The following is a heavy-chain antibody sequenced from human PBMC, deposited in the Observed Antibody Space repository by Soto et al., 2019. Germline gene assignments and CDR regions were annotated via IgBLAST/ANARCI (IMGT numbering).Heavy chain of an antibody. CDR2: ISGSGGST. D-gene: IGHD3-10*01. V-gene: IGHV3-23*01. CDR1: GFTFSTYA. CDR3: AHPRGFGVFDAYDI. Sequence: VQLLESGGGLVQPGGSLRLSCAASGFTFSTYAMSWVRQAPGKGLVWVSAISGSGGSTFYADSVKGRFTISRDNSMNMLYLQMNSLRTEDTAVYYCAHPRGFGVFDAYDIWGQGTVVTVSS. J-gene: IGHJ3*02.